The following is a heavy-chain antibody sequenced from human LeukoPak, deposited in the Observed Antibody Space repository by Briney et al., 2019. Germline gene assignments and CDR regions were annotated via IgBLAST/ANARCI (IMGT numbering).Heavy chain of an antibody. J-gene: IGHJ4*02. D-gene: IGHD3-22*01. CDR1: GFTFSIYW. CDR2: INSDGSGT. V-gene: IGHV3-74*01. CDR3: ARGSLEVVTYFDY. Sequence: GGSLRLSCAASGFTFSIYWMHWVRQAPGKGLVWVSRINSDGSGTSYADSVKGRFTISRDNAKNTLYLQMNSLRAEDTAVYFCARGSLEVVTYFDYWGQGTLVTVSS.